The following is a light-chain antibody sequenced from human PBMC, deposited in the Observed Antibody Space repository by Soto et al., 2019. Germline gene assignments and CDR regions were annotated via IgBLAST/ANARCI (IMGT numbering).Light chain of an antibody. CDR2: DAS. J-gene: IGKJ4*01. V-gene: IGKV3-11*01. Sequence: VLAQSAGALSLNTKERATLSCRASQSVSSYLAWYPQKPAQAPRLLIYDASTRATGIPARFSGSASGTDFPPTISSLAPEDFAVYYCQQGSNWLTFGRGTKVDNK. CDR1: QSVSSY. CDR3: QQGSNWLT.